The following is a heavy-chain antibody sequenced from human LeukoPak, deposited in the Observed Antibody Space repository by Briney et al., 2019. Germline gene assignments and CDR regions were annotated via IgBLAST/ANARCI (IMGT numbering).Heavy chain of an antibody. D-gene: IGHD3-9*01. CDR2: IYHSGNT. V-gene: IGHV3-53*01. CDR1: GFTISSYY. Sequence: PGGSLRLSCAASGFTISSYYMAWVRQAPGKGLEWVPVIYHSGNTDYADSVKGRFTISRDNSKNTVYLQMSSLRAEDTAVYYCARVRVTGYSNFAYWGQGTLVTVSS. CDR3: ARVRVTGYSNFAY. J-gene: IGHJ4*02.